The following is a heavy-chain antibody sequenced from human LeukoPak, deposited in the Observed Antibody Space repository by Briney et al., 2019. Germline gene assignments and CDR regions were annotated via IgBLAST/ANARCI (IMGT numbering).Heavy chain of an antibody. CDR2: INTGSTTI. V-gene: IGHV3-48*01. Sequence: PGGSLRLSCAASGFHFSTYDMNWVRQAPGKGLEWISYINTGSTTIHHADSVKGRFTISRDNTRNSLFLQMNSLRVEDTAVYFCARVPDDPWSGYFFDCWGQGTLVTVS. CDR3: ARVPDDPWSGYFFDC. CDR1: GFHFSTYD. D-gene: IGHD3-3*01. J-gene: IGHJ4*02.